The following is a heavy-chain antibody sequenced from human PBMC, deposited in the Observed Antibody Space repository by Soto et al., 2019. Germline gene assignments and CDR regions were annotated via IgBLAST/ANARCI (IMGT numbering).Heavy chain of an antibody. V-gene: IGHV4-30-4*01. J-gene: IGHJ4*02. D-gene: IGHD3-9*01. CDR2: IFYSGST. Sequence: SETLSLTCTVSGGSISSGDYYWSWIRQPPGKGLEWIGYIFYSGSTYYNPSLKSRVTISVDTSKNHFSLKLSSVTAADTAVYYCGRLEGLATVSYYFDYWGQGALVTVSS. CDR3: GRLEGLATVSYYFDY. CDR1: GGSISSGDYY.